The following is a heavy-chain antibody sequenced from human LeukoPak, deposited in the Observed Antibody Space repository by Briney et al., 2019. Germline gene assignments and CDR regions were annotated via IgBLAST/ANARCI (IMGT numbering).Heavy chain of an antibody. D-gene: IGHD2-15*01. V-gene: IGHV1-69*13. CDR3: ARDNGGSWVVDAFDI. CDR1: GGTFSSYA. J-gene: IGHJ3*02. CDR2: IIPIFGTA. Sequence: SVKVSCKASGGTFSSYAISWGRQAPGQGLEWMGGIIPIFGTANYAQKFQGRVTITADESTSTAYMELSSLRSEDTAVYYCARDNGGSWVVDAFDIWGQGTMVTVSS.